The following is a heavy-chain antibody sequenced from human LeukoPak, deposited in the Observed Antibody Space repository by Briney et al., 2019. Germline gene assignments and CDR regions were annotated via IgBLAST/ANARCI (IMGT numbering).Heavy chain of an antibody. CDR3: ARIRGEPHYYYYYGMDV. CDR1: GYPFTSYD. CDR2: LTPNSGTT. D-gene: IGHD3-16*01. V-gene: IGHV1-8*01. Sequence: ASLKVSCTAYGYPFTSYDTNRVRQATKPRLESTRRLTPNSGTTGYAQKLQGRVTMTRNTSISTAYMELSSLRSEDTAVYYCARIRGEPHYYYYYGMDVWGQGTTVTVSS. J-gene: IGHJ6*02.